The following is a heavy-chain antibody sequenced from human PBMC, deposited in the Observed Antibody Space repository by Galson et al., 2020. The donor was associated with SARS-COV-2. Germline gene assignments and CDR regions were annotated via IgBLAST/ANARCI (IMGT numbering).Heavy chain of an antibody. V-gene: IGHV4-34*01. D-gene: IGHD5-12*01. CDR1: GGSFSNYY. J-gene: IGHJ4*02. CDR3: ARGPHIVTTAQFES. Sequence: SETLSLTCAVYGGSFSNYYWSWIRQPPGKELEWIGEVLYDGTTNYNPSLRSRATVSLDTSRIQFSLQLTSVTAADTAVYYCARGPHIVTTAQFESWGQGTLVTVSS. CDR2: VLYDGTT.